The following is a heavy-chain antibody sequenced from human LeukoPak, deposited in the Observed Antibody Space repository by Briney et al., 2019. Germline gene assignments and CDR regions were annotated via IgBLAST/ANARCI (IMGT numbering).Heavy chain of an antibody. V-gene: IGHV1-2*02. Sequence: GASVKVSCKASGYTFTDYYIHWVRQAPGQGLEWMGWIGPNSGGTSYAQNFQGRVTVTRDTSITTAYMELSRLTSDDTAVYYCGRNRLGKALDIWGQGTRVTVSS. CDR2: IGPNSGGT. D-gene: IGHD7-27*01. CDR1: GYTFTDYY. J-gene: IGHJ3*02. CDR3: GRNRLGKALDI.